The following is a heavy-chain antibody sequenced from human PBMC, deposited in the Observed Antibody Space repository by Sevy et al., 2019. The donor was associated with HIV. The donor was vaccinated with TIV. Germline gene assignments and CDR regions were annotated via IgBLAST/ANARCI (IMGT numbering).Heavy chain of an antibody. Sequence: ASVKVSCKASGYTFTSYGISWVRQAPGQGLEWMGWISAYNGNTNYAQKLQGRVTMTTDTSTSTAYMELRSLRSDDTAVYYCARLPPHCGGDCYPDYWGQGTLVTVSS. CDR2: ISAYNGNT. D-gene: IGHD2-21*02. CDR1: GYTFTSYG. V-gene: IGHV1-18*01. CDR3: ARLPPHCGGDCYPDY. J-gene: IGHJ4*02.